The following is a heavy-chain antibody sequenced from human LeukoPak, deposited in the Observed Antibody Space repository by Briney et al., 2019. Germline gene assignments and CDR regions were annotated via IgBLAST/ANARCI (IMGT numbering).Heavy chain of an antibody. CDR2: ISSSGSTI. CDR3: ARAGGYGYYYYYYMDV. CDR1: GFTFSSYE. J-gene: IGHJ6*03. V-gene: IGHV3-48*03. D-gene: IGHD5-12*01. Sequence: PGGSLRLSCAASGFTFSSYEMNWVRQAPGKGLEWVSYISSSGSTIYYADSVKGRFTISRDNAKNSLYLQMNSLRAEDTAVYYCARAGGYGYYYYYYMDVWGKGTTVTISS.